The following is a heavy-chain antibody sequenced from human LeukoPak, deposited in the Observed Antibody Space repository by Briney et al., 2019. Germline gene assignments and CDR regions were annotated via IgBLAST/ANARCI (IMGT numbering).Heavy chain of an antibody. D-gene: IGHD6-13*01. J-gene: IGHJ4*02. V-gene: IGHV4-31*03. CDR3: ARARSAAGNFDY. CDR1: GGSISSGGYY. Sequence: SQTLSLTCTVSGGSISSGGYYWSWIRQHPGKGMEWIGYIYYSGSTYYNPSLKSRVTISADTSKNQFSLKLSSVTAADTAVYYCARARSAAGNFDYWGQGTLVTVSS. CDR2: IYYSGST.